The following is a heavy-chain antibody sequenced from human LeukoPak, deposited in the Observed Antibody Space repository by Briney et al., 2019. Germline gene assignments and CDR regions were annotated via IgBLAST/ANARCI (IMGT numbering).Heavy chain of an antibody. V-gene: IGHV4-34*01. CDR1: GGSFSGYY. J-gene: IGHJ4*02. CDR3: ARARYRKLDY. Sequence: SETLSLTCAVYGGSFSGYYWSWIRQPPGKGLEWIGEINHSGSTNYNPSLKSRGTISVDTSKNQFSLKLSSVTAADTAVYYCARARYRKLDYWGQGTLVTVSS. CDR2: INHSGST. D-gene: IGHD1-14*01.